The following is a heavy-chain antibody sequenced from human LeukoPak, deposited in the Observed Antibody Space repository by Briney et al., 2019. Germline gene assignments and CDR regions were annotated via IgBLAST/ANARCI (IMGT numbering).Heavy chain of an antibody. Sequence: SETLPLTCAVSGGSINSHYWGWIRQPPGKGLQWIGDIYYTGKNNYNPSLKSRVTISLDTSKDHLSLNLTSVLAADTAIYYCVRRDTGWNYFDYWGQGILVTVSS. CDR3: VRRDTGWNYFDY. J-gene: IGHJ4*02. CDR1: GGSINSHY. CDR2: IYYTGKN. D-gene: IGHD6-19*01. V-gene: IGHV4-59*08.